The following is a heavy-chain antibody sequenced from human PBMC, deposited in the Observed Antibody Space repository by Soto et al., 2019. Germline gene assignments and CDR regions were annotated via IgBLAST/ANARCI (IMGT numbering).Heavy chain of an antibody. CDR1: GYIFTSYG. D-gene: IGHD6-19*01. V-gene: IGHV1-18*01. Sequence: QVQLVQSGAEVKKPGASVKVSCKASGYIFTSYGISWVRQAPGQGLEWMGWISAYNGNTNYAQKLQGRVTMTTDTSTSTADMELRSLSSDDTAVYYCARDPSIAVAGTNWFDPWGQGTLVTVSS. CDR2: ISAYNGNT. J-gene: IGHJ5*02. CDR3: ARDPSIAVAGTNWFDP.